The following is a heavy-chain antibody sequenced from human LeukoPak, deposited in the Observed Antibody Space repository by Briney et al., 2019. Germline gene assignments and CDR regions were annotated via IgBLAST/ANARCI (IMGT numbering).Heavy chain of an antibody. J-gene: IGHJ4*02. Sequence: GGSLRLSCAASGFTFSELCMNWVRQAPGKGLEWIGRSKNKDYAYSTVYAASVKGRFTFSRDDPKNSLYLQMNSLTTVDTAVYYCTRIFYYGTRGYYPDFWGQGTLVTVSS. V-gene: IGHV3-72*01. D-gene: IGHD3-22*01. CDR1: GFTFSELC. CDR2: SKNKDYAYST. CDR3: TRIFYYGTRGYYPDF.